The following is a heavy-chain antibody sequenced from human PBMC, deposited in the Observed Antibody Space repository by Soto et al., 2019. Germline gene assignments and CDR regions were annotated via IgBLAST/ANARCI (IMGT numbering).Heavy chain of an antibody. CDR3: ARGPAGEKVDY. CDR1: GGSISSGGYF. J-gene: IGHJ4*02. Sequence: QVQLQESGPGLVEPSQTLSLTCTVSGGSISSGGYFWSWIRQPPGKGLEWIGHVYNIGSTYSNPSLTSRVTISVDTSKNQFSLRLSSVTAADTAVYYCARGPAGEKVDYWGQGTLVTVSS. CDR2: VYNIGST. D-gene: IGHD7-27*01. V-gene: IGHV4-30-4*01.